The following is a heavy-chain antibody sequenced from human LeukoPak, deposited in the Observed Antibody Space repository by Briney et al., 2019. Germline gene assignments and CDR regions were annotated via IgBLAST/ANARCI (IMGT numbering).Heavy chain of an antibody. Sequence: PGGSLRLSCAASGFTFSSYGMHWVRQAPGKGLEWVAVIWYDGSNKYYADSVKGRFTIFRDNSKNTLYLQMNSLRAEDTAVYYCARDLRRYYDSSRRSFDYWGQGTLVTVSS. CDR3: ARDLRRYYDSSRRSFDY. CDR2: IWYDGSNK. J-gene: IGHJ4*02. CDR1: GFTFSSYG. V-gene: IGHV3-33*01. D-gene: IGHD3-22*01.